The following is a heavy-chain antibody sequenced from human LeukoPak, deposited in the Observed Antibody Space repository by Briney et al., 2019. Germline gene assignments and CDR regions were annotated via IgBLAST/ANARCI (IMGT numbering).Heavy chain of an antibody. J-gene: IGHJ5*02. Sequence: ASVKVSCKASGYTFTSYYMHWVRQAPGQGLEWMGIINPSGGSTSYAQKFQGRVTMTRDTSTSTVYMELSSLRSEDTAVYYCAREGSDCSSTCCPAFNWFDPWGQGTLVTVSS. CDR2: INPSGGST. D-gene: IGHD2-2*01. V-gene: IGHV1-46*01. CDR3: AREGSDCSSTCCPAFNWFDP. CDR1: GYTFTSYY.